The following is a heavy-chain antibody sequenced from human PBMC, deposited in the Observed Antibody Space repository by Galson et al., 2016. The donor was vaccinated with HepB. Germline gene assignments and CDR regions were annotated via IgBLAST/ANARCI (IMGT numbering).Heavy chain of an antibody. CDR3: SRATSCSSGTCYAPYFDY. CDR1: GYTFNGYY. V-gene: IGHV1-2*02. D-gene: IGHD2-15*01. J-gene: IGHJ4*02. Sequence: QSGAEVKKPGESLNISCKASGYTFNGYYIHWVRQAPGQGLEWMGWINPNIGDTNYAQKFQGRVTMTRDTSITTAYMELSTLRSYDTAGSFCSRATSCSSGTCYAPYFDYWGQGTLVTVSS. CDR2: INPNIGDT.